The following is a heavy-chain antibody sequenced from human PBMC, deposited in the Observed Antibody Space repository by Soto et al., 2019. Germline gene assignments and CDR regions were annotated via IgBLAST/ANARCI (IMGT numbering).Heavy chain of an antibody. CDR3: ARHVVVVTNAFDI. J-gene: IGHJ3*02. D-gene: IGHD2-21*02. V-gene: IGHV5-10-1*01. CDR2: IDPSDSYT. CDR1: GYSFTSYW. Sequence: VESLKISCKGSGYSFTSYWISWVRQMPGKGLEWMGRIDPSDSYTNYSPSFQGHVTISADKSISTAYLQWSSLKASDTAMYYCARHVVVVTNAFDIWGQGTMVTVSS.